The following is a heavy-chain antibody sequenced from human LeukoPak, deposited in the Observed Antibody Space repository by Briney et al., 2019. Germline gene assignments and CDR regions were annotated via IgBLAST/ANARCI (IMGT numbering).Heavy chain of an antibody. CDR3: ARRGVVEATYAFDI. CDR2: IYYSGST. Sequence: SETQSLTCTVSGGSISSYYWSWIRQPPGKGLEWIGYIYYSGSTNYNPSLKSRVTISVDTSKNQFSLKLSSVTAADTAVYYCARRGVVEATYAFDIWGQATMVTVSS. J-gene: IGHJ3*02. V-gene: IGHV4-59*01. D-gene: IGHD1-26*01. CDR1: GGSISSYY.